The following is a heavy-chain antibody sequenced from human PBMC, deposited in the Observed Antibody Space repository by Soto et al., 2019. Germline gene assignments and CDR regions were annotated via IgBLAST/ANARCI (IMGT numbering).Heavy chain of an antibody. D-gene: IGHD4-17*01. Sequence: QVQLVQSGPEVKKPGASVKVSCKASGYTFSRYGISWVRQAPGQGLEWMGWIRVYNGNTKYAQKAQNRVTMTTDTSTSTAYRKLRSLRSDDTAVYYCARKEDYGDYVDYWGQGTLVTVSA. CDR3: ARKEDYGDYVDY. J-gene: IGHJ4*02. CDR2: IRVYNGNT. CDR1: GYTFSRYG. V-gene: IGHV1-18*04.